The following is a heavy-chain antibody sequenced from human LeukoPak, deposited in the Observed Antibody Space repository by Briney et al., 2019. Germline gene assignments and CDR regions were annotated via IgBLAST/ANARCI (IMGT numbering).Heavy chain of an antibody. Sequence: GASVKVSCKASGGTFSSSAISWVRQAPGQGLEWMGRIIPILGIANYAQKFQGRVTITADKSTSTAYMELSSLRSEDTAVYYCASCSTTSCHGRGPFEYWGQGTLVTVSS. CDR3: ASCSTTSCHGRGPFEY. CDR2: IIPILGIA. D-gene: IGHD2-2*01. CDR1: GGTFSSSA. J-gene: IGHJ4*02. V-gene: IGHV1-69*04.